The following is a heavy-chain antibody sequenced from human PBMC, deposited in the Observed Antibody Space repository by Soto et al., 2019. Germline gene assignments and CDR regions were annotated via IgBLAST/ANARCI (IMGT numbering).Heavy chain of an antibody. CDR1: GGTFSSYT. Sequence: GASVKVSCKASGGTFSSYTISWVRQAPGQGLEWMGRIIPILGIANYAQKFQGRVTITADKSTSTAYMELSSLRSEDTAVYYCASKAVGAKLYGDYTFDYWGQGTLVTVSS. D-gene: IGHD4-17*01. CDR2: IIPILGIA. CDR3: ASKAVGAKLYGDYTFDY. J-gene: IGHJ4*02. V-gene: IGHV1-69*02.